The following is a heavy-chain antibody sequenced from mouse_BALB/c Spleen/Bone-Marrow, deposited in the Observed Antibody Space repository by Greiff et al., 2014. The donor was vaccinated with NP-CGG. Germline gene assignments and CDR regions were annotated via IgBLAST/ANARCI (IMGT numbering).Heavy chain of an antibody. CDR1: GFSLSSYG. CDR2: IWGDGST. D-gene: IGHD1-1*01. V-gene: IGHV2-3*01. CDR3: ARASRYGYAMDY. Sequence: QVQLKQSGPGLVAPSQSLSITCTVSGFSLSSYGVSWVRQPPGKGLEWLGVIWGDGSTNYHSALISRLSISKDKSKSQVYLKLNSLQTDDTVTFYCARASRYGYAMDYWGQGTSVTVSS. J-gene: IGHJ4*01.